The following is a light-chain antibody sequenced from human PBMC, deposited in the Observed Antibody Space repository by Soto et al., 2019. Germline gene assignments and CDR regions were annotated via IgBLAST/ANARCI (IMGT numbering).Light chain of an antibody. CDR1: QSVSTN. V-gene: IGKV3-15*01. J-gene: IGKJ4*01. CDR2: GAS. Sequence: ETVMTQSPATLSVSPGERATLSCRASQSVSTNLAWYQQRPGQAPRRLIYGASTRDAGIPGTFSGSGSGTEFTLTISSLQSEDFAVYYCQQYNNWPLTFGGGTKVEIK. CDR3: QQYNNWPLT.